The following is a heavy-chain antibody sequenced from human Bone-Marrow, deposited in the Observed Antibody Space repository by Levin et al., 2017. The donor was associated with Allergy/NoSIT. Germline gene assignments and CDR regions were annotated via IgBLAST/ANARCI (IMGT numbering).Heavy chain of an antibody. CDR3: ARDRFLDGSASGGWFDS. V-gene: IGHV3-53*01. Sequence: GGSLRLSCAASGFTVSTNYMNWVRQAPGKGLEWVSVIYSAGNTYYADSVKGRFTTSRDNSRNTLYLQMNSLTAEDTAIYSCARDRFLDGSASGGWFDSWGQGTLVTVSS. D-gene: IGHD3-10*01. CDR1: GFTVSTNY. CDR2: IYSAGNT. J-gene: IGHJ5*01.